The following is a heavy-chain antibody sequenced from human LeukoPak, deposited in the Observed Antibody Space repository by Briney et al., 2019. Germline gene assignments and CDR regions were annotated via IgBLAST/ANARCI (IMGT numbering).Heavy chain of an antibody. V-gene: IGHV3-30*03. CDR2: ISYDGSHK. D-gene: IGHD1-26*01. J-gene: IGHJ4*02. CDR1: GFTFSRYG. CDR3: ARGRGGSYDY. Sequence: PGRSLRLSCAASGFTFSRYGMHWVRQAPGKGLEWVAVISYDGSHKSYADSVKGRFTISRDNSKSTLYLQMNSLRGEDTAVYYCARGRGGSYDYWGQGTLVTVAS.